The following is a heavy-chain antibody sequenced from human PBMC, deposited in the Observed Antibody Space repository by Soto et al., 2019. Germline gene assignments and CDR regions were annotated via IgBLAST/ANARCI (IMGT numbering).Heavy chain of an antibody. CDR1: GLTFGDYA. V-gene: IGHV3-64D*06. Sequence: PGESLKISCSGSGLTFGDYAMHWVRQAPGKGLEYVSTINTNGGSTFYADSVKGRFVISRDNSKNTLYLQMSSLRPDDTAIYYCVKGPGVTTLYYWGQGTLVTVSS. CDR3: VKGPGVTTLYY. D-gene: IGHD3-3*01. J-gene: IGHJ4*02. CDR2: INTNGGST.